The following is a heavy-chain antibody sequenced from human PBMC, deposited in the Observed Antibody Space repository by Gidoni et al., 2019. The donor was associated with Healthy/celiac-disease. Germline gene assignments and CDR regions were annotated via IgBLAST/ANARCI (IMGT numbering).Heavy chain of an antibody. Sequence: EVQLVESGGGLVKPGGSLRLSCAASGFTFSSYSMNWVRQAPGKGLEWVSSSSSSSSYIYYADSVKGRFTISRDNAKNSLYLQMNSLRAEDTAVYYCARGPPGGWFGELFCMDVWGQGTTVTVSS. CDR2: SSSSSSYI. V-gene: IGHV3-21*01. CDR1: GFTFSSYS. CDR3: ARGPPGGWFGELFCMDV. D-gene: IGHD3-10*01. J-gene: IGHJ6*02.